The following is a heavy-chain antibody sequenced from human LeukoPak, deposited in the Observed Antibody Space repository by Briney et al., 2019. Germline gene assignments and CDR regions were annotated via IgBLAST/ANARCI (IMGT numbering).Heavy chain of an antibody. Sequence: PGGSLRLSCAASGFTVSSNYMSWVRQAPGKGLEWVSVIYSGGSTYYADSVKGRFTISRDNSKNTLYLQMNSLRAEDTAVYYCARSNRHCSGGSCYSGFDYWGQGTLVTVSS. D-gene: IGHD2-15*01. CDR1: GFTVSSNY. J-gene: IGHJ4*02. CDR3: ARSNRHCSGGSCYSGFDY. CDR2: IYSGGST. V-gene: IGHV3-53*01.